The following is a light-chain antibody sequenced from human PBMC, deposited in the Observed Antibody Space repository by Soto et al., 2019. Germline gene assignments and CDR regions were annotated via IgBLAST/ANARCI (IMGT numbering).Light chain of an antibody. CDR3: QSYDSSLSAWV. J-gene: IGLJ3*02. CDR1: SSTIGPAYD. Sequence: QSVLTQPPSVSGAPGQRVTISCTGSSSTIGPAYDVHWYQQLPGTAPKLLVFADTNRPSGVPDRFSGSKSGTSASLAITGLQAEDEADYYCQSYDSSLSAWVFGGGTKLTVL. V-gene: IGLV1-40*01. CDR2: ADT.